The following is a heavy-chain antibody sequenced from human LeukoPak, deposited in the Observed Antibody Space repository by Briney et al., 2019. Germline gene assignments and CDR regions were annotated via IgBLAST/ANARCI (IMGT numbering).Heavy chain of an antibody. V-gene: IGHV3-72*01. Sequence: PGGSLRLSCAASGFTFSDHYMDWVRQAPGKGLEWVGRTRNKANSYTTEYAASVKGRFTISRDDSKNSLYLQMNSLKTEDTAVYYCARGYPWGYYFDYWGQGTLVTVSS. D-gene: IGHD3-22*01. CDR3: ARGYPWGYYFDY. CDR2: TRNKANSYTT. CDR1: GFTFSDHY. J-gene: IGHJ4*02.